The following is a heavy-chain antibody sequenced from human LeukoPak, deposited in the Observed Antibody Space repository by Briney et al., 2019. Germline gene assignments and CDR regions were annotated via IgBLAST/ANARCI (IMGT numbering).Heavy chain of an antibody. CDR2: INPSGGST. Sequence: ASVKVSCKASGYTFTSYYMHWVRQAPGQGLEWMGIINPSGGSTSYAQKFQGRVTVTRDTSISTAYMELRRLRSDDTAVYYCARSTTPNENEYFEHWGQGTLATVSS. CDR3: ARSTTPNENEYFEH. D-gene: IGHD2/OR15-2a*01. J-gene: IGHJ1*01. CDR1: GYTFTSYY. V-gene: IGHV1-46*01.